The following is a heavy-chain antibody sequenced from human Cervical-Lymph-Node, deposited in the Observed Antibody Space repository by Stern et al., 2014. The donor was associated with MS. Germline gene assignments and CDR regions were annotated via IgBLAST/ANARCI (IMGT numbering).Heavy chain of an antibody. Sequence: QLQESGPGLVKPSQTLSLTCTVSGGSIRSGGYYWTWIRQNPGKGLAWIGNISYRGSPYYNPSLRSRITMSVDTAKNQFSLRLTSVTAADTSLYYCASASIGHLDYWGQGILVTVSS. J-gene: IGHJ4*02. CDR2: ISYRGSP. V-gene: IGHV4-31*03. CDR1: GGSIRSGGYY. CDR3: ASASIGHLDY.